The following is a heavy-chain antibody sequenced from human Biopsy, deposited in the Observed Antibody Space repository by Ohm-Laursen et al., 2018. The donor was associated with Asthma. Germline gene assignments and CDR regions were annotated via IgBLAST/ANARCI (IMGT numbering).Heavy chain of an antibody. CDR3: ARGQKSPGDRWFDP. D-gene: IGHD7-27*01. J-gene: IGHJ5*02. Sequence: ASVKVSCKTSGYTFIGYHIHWVRQAPGQGLEWMGRINPNSGGTNYAQKFQGRVTMTSDMSISTAYMELSRLRSDDTALYYCARGQKSPGDRWFDPWGQGTLVTVSS. V-gene: IGHV1-2*06. CDR1: GYTFIGYH. CDR2: INPNSGGT.